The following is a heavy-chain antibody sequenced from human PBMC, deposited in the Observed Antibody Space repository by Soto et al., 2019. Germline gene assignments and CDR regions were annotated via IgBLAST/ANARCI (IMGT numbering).Heavy chain of an antibody. CDR2: IYYRGST. J-gene: IGHJ3*02. D-gene: IGHD3-3*01. CDR1: GGSISSYY. CDR3: ARCIRKDYDFWSGYYDAFDI. V-gene: IGHV4-59*01. Sequence: SETLSLTCTVSGGSISSYYWSWIRQPPGKGLEWIGYIYYRGSTNYNPSLKSRVTISVDTSKNQFSLKLSSVTAADTAVYYCARCIRKDYDFWSGYYDAFDIWGQGTMVTVSS.